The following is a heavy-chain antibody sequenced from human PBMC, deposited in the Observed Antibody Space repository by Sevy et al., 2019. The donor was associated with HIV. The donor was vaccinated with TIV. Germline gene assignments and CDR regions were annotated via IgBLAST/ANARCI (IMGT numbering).Heavy chain of an antibody. CDR2: TYYRSKWYN. CDR3: ARVVAATPGGMDV. Sequence: SQTPSLTCAISGDSVSSNSAAWNWIRQSPSRGLEWLGRTYYRSKWYNDYAVSVKSRVTINPDTSKNQFSLQLNAVTAEDTAVYYCARVVAATPGGMDVWGQGTTVTVSS. CDR1: GDSVSSNSAA. V-gene: IGHV6-1*01. J-gene: IGHJ6*02. D-gene: IGHD2-15*01.